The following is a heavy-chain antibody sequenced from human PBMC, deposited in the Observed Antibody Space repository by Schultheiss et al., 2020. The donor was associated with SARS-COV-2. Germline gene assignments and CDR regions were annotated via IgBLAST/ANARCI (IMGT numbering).Heavy chain of an antibody. CDR3: ARDLRAVATEFDY. D-gene: IGHD5-12*01. J-gene: IGHJ4*02. CDR2: ISYDGSNK. V-gene: IGHV3-30*07. Sequence: GGSLRLSCAASGFTFSSYAMHWVRQAPGKGLEWVAVISYDGSNKYYADSVKGRFTISRDNSKNTLYLQMNSLRAEDTAVYYCARDLRAVATEFDYWGQGTLVTVSS. CDR1: GFTFSSYA.